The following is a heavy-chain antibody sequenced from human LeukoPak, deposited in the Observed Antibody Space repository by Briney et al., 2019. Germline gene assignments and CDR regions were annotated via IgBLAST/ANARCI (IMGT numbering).Heavy chain of an antibody. Sequence: GGSLRLSCAASGFTFDTYAMSWVRQAPGKGLEWVSSISGGDDTYYADSVKGRFTFSRDNSKNTLYLQMNSLRADDTAIYYCARAPSSGTFHFFAYWGQGTLVTVSS. CDR2: ISGGDDT. CDR3: ARAPSSGTFHFFAY. V-gene: IGHV3-23*01. J-gene: IGHJ4*02. CDR1: GFTFDTYA. D-gene: IGHD6-19*01.